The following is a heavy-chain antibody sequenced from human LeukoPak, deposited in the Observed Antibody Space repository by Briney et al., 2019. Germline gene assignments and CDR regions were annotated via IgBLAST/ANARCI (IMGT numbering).Heavy chain of an antibody. CDR3: ARSPIVVVPAATPIFDY. V-gene: IGHV1-18*01. CDR2: ISAYNGNT. Sequence: ASVKVSCKASGYTFTSYGISWVRQAPGQGLEWMGWISAYNGNTNYALKLQGRVTMTTDTSTSTAYMDLRSLRSDDTAVYYCARSPIVVVPAATPIFDYWGQVTLVTVSS. CDR1: GYTFTSYG. D-gene: IGHD2-2*01. J-gene: IGHJ4*02.